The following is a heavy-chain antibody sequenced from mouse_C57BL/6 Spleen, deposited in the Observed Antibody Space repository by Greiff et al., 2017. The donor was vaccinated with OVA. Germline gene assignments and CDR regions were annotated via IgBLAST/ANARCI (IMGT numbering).Heavy chain of an antibody. CDR1: GYTFTDYY. CDR3: ARGKLGRGYFDY. CDR2: IFPGSGST. J-gene: IGHJ2*01. Sequence: QVHVKQSGPELVKPGASVKISCKASGYTFTDYYINWVKQRPGQGLEWIGWIFPGSGSTYYNEKFKGKATLTVDKSSSTAYMLLSSLTSEDSAVYFCARGKLGRGYFDYWGQGTTLTVSS. V-gene: IGHV1-75*01. D-gene: IGHD4-1*01.